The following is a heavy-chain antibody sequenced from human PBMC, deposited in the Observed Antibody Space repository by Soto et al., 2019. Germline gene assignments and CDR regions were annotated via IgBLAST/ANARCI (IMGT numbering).Heavy chain of an antibody. CDR1: GFTFSSYG. CDR3: ASYGDHTLNSFDY. Sequence: QVQLVESGGGVVQPGRSLRLSCAASGFTFSSYGMHWVRQAPGKGLEWVAVISYDGSNKYYADSVKGRFTISRDNSKNTLYLQMNSLRAEDTAVYYCASYGDHTLNSFDYWGQGTLVTGS. CDR2: ISYDGSNK. J-gene: IGHJ4*02. V-gene: IGHV3-30*03. D-gene: IGHD4-17*01.